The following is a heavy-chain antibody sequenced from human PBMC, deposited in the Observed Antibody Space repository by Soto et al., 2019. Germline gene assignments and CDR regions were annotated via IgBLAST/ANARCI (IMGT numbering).Heavy chain of an antibody. CDR1: GYTFTGYC. V-gene: IGHV1-2*04. D-gene: IGHD6-13*01. J-gene: IGHJ4*02. CDR2: INPNSGCT. CDR3: ARDSAIEAAGMVDY. Sequence: ASVKVSCKASGYTFTGYCMHWVLQAPGQGLEWMGWINPNSGCTNYAQKFQGWVTMTRDTSISTAYMELSRLRSDDTAVYYCARDSAIEAAGMVDYWGQGTLVTVSS.